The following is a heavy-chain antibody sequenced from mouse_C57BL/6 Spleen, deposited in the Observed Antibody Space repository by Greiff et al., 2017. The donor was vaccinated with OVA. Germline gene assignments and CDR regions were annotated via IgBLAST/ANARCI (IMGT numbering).Heavy chain of an antibody. V-gene: IGHV5-4*01. Sequence: EVKLVESGGGLVKPGGSLKLSCAASGFTFSSYAMSWVRQTPEKRLEWVATISDGGSYTYYPDNVKGRFTISRDNAKNNLYLQMSHLKSEDTAMYYCARDTNYGNYDAMDYWGQGTSVTVSS. CDR2: ISDGGSYT. CDR1: GFTFSSYA. CDR3: ARDTNYGNYDAMDY. J-gene: IGHJ4*01. D-gene: IGHD2-1*01.